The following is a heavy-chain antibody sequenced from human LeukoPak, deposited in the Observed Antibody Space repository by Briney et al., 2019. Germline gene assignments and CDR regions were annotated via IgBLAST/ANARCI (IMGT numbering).Heavy chain of an antibody. CDR1: GFTFSSYS. V-gene: IGHV3-48*01. J-gene: IGHJ4*02. Sequence: GGSLRLSCAASGFTFSSYSMNWVRQAPGKGLEWVSYISSSSSTIYYADSVKGRFTISRDNAKNSLYLQMNSLGAEDTAVYYCARAAVEVYWGQGTLVTVSS. CDR3: ARAAVEVY. CDR2: ISSSSSTI. D-gene: IGHD3-22*01.